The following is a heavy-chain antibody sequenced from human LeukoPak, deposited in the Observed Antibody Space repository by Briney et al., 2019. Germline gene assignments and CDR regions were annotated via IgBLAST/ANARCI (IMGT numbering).Heavy chain of an antibody. D-gene: IGHD6-19*01. Sequence: PGGSLRLSCAASGFTFSSYAMSWVRQAPGKGLEWVSYISSSSSTIYYADSVKGRFTISRDNAKTSLYLQMNSLRAEDTAVYYCARAVSSGWDDAFDIWGQGTMVTVSS. CDR2: ISSSSSTI. CDR3: ARAVSSGWDDAFDI. J-gene: IGHJ3*02. CDR1: GFTFSSYA. V-gene: IGHV3-48*01.